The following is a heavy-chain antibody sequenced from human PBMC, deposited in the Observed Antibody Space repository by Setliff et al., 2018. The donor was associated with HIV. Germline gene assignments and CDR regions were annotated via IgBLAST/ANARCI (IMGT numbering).Heavy chain of an antibody. Sequence: SETLSLTCTVSGDSISSGYYYWGWIRQPPGKELEWIGSMYYNANTYYNPSLKSRVTMSVDTSKNQFSLKLASVTAADTAFFYCARHRSYPRVYFDHWGLGTLVTVSS. CDR2: MYYNANT. V-gene: IGHV4-39*01. CDR3: ARHRSYPRVYFDH. D-gene: IGHD2-21*01. CDR1: GDSISSGYYY. J-gene: IGHJ4*02.